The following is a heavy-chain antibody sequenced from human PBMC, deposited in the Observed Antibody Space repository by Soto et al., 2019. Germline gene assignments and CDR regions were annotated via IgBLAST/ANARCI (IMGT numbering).Heavy chain of an antibody. CDR1: GGSVSSGSYY. CDR2: IYYSGST. Sequence: PXETLSLTCTVSGGSVSSGSYYWSWIRQPPGKGLEWIGYIYYSGSTNYNPSLKSRVTISVDTSKNQFSLKLSSVTAADTAVYYCARDPGYSYGVDWGQGTLVTVSS. CDR3: ARDPGYSYGVD. D-gene: IGHD5-18*01. J-gene: IGHJ4*02. V-gene: IGHV4-61*01.